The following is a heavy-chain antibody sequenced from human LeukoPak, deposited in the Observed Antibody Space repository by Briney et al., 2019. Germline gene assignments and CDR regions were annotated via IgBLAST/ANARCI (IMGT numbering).Heavy chain of an antibody. J-gene: IGHJ4*02. CDR3: ARDRHKLVDIVAGILDY. CDR1: GGSISSSNW. CDR2: IHHSGTT. Sequence: SETLSLTCAVSGGSISSSNWWGWVRQPPGRGLECIGEIHHSGTTNYNPSLKSRVTISVDKSKNQFSLKLNSVTAADTAVYYCARDRHKLVDIVAGILDYWGQGTLVTVSS. V-gene: IGHV4-4*02. D-gene: IGHD5-12*01.